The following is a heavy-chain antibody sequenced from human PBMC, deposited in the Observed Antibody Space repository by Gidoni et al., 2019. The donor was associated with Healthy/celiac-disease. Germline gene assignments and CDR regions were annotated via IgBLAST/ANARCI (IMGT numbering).Heavy chain of an antibody. CDR2: ISGSGGST. CDR1: GFPFSSYA. V-gene: IGHV3-23*01. D-gene: IGHD6-13*01. J-gene: IGHJ4*02. Sequence: EVPLLESGGGLVQPGGSLRLSCAASGFPFSSYAMSWVRQAPGKGLEWVSAISGSGGSTYYADSVKGRFTISRDNSKNTLYLQMNSLRAEDTAVYYCAKKGAGGIAAAGTDYWGQGTLVTVSS. CDR3: AKKGAGGIAAAGTDY.